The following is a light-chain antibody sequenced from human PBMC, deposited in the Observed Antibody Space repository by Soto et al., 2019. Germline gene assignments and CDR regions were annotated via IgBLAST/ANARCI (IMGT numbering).Light chain of an antibody. J-gene: IGLJ3*02. CDR2: EVT. Sequence: QSVLTQPPSASGSPGQSVTISCTGTSSDVGAYKYVSWYQQYPGKAPKLMIYEVTKRPSGVPDRFSGSKSGNTASLNVSGLQAEDEAAYYCTLYVGNDIWVFSGRTQLTV. V-gene: IGLV2-8*01. CDR3: TLYVGNDIWV. CDR1: SSDVGAYKY.